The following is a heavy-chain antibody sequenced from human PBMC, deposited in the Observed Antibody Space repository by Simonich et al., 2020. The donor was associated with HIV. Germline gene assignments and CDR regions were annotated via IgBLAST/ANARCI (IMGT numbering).Heavy chain of an antibody. CDR2: INHSGIT. J-gene: IGHJ1*01. CDR1: VGSFSGYY. CDR3: ARLTAGGLGEYFQH. Sequence: QVQLQQWGAGLLKPSETLSLTCAVYVGSFSGYYWSWIRPPPGKGLERIGEINHSGITNYNPSLKSRVTISVDTSKNPFSLKLSSVTAADTAVYYCARLTAGGLGEYFQHWGQGTLVTVSS. V-gene: IGHV4-34*01. D-gene: IGHD6-13*01.